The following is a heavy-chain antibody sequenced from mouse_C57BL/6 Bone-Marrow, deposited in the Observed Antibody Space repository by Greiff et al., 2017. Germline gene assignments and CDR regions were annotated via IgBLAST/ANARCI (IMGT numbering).Heavy chain of an antibody. V-gene: IGHV2-5*01. J-gene: IGHJ1*03. Sequence: VQLQQSGPGLVQPSQSLSITCTVSGFSLTSYGVHWVRQSPGKGLEWLGVIWRGGRTDYHDALMSRLSITKDNSKSQVFFKMNSLQADDTAIYYYALYYYGSSYWYFDVWGTGTTVTVSS. CDR1: GFSLTSYG. CDR2: IWRGGRT. CDR3: ALYYYGSSYWYFDV. D-gene: IGHD1-1*01.